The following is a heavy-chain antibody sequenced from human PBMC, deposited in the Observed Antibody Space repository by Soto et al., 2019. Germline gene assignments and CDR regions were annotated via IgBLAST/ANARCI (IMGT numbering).Heavy chain of an antibody. CDR2: IYYSGST. CDR3: ASCVMVVTPNSSIDY. J-gene: IGHJ4*02. V-gene: IGHV4-39*01. CDR1: GGSISIISYY. D-gene: IGHD2-15*01. Sequence: SETLSLTCTVAGGSISIISYYWCWIRHPPGKGLEWIGSIYYSGSTYYNPSLKSRVTISVDTSKNQFSLKLSSVTAADTAVYYCASCVMVVTPNSSIDYWAQGTPVTVSS.